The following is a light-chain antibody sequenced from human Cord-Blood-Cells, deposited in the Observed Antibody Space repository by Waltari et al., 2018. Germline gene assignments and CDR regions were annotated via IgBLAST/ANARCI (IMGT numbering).Light chain of an antibody. CDR1: QSVSSSY. CDR2: GAS. V-gene: IGKV3-20*01. J-gene: IGKJ2*01. CDR3: QQYGSSPYT. Sequence: DIVLTQSPGTLSLSPGERATLSCRASQSVSSSYLAWYKQKPGQAPRLLIYGASSRATGIPDRFSGSGSGTDFTLTISRLEPEDFAVYYCQQYGSSPYTFGQGTKLEIK.